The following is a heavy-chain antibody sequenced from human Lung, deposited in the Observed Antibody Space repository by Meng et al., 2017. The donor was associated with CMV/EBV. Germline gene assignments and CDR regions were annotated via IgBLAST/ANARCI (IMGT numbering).Heavy chain of an antibody. Sequence: GESLKISCVGSGYSFGNYAMHWVRQAPGKGLEWVAVISYDGDKKSYTDSVKGRFTISRDNSKNTLILQMNSLRTEDTAVYYCARVYYDSTNYYFSFGYWGQGTLVTVSS. CDR3: ARVYYDSTNYYFSFGY. CDR2: ISYDGDKK. CDR1: GYSFGNYA. D-gene: IGHD3-22*01. V-gene: IGHV3-30*04. J-gene: IGHJ4*02.